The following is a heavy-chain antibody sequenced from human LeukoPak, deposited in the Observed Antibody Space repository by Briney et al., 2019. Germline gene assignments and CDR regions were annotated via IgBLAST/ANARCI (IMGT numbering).Heavy chain of an antibody. CDR1: GGSISGYY. CDR2: IYYSGTT. V-gene: IGHV4-59*01. D-gene: IGHD4-11*01. Sequence: SETLSLTCTVSGGSISGYYWSWIRQPPGKGLEWIAYIYYSGTTKYNPSLKSRVTISVDTSKNQFPLKLNSVTAADTAVYSCARLHSNTFDYWGQGTLVTVSS. CDR3: ARLHSNTFDY. J-gene: IGHJ4*02.